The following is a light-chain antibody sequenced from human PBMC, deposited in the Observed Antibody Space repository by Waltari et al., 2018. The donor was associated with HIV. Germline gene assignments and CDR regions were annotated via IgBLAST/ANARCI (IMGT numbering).Light chain of an antibody. V-gene: IGKV3-20*01. J-gene: IGKJ1*01. Sequence: VLTQSPGTLSLSPGGRATLSCRASQSVRSNFLAWYQQKRGQAPRLLSYGASTRATGIPDRFSGSGSGTDFTLTISRLEPEDFAVYFCQQYATSPVTFGHGTKVDIK. CDR3: QQYATSPVT. CDR1: QSVRSNF. CDR2: GAS.